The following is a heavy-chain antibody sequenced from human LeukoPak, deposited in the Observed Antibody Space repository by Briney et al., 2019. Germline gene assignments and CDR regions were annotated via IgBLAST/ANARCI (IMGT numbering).Heavy chain of an antibody. D-gene: IGHD5-24*01. J-gene: IGHJ4*02. CDR2: IYYGGNT. CDR3: ARGKPRNGYNFDL. CDR1: RDAISSDDHY. V-gene: IGHV4-39*02. Sequence: SETLSLTCFVSRDAISSDDHYWVWVRQPPGKGLEWIGTIYYGGNTYYSPSLKSRVTLSVETSGTHFSLNLSSVTAADTAVYFCARGKPRNGYNFDLWGQRMLVTVSS.